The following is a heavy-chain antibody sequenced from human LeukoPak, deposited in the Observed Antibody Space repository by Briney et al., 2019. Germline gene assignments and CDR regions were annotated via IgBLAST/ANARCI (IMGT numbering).Heavy chain of an antibody. CDR2: ISSGSGSI. CDR3: ARLPAYCSSTSCYYDY. CDR1: GFTFSSYS. Sequence: PGGSLRLSCAASGFTFSSYSMIWVRQAPGKGLEWVSYISSGSGSIYYADSVKGRFTISRDNAKNSVFLQMNSLRAEDTAVYYCARLPAYCSSTSCYYDYWGQGTLVTVSS. J-gene: IGHJ4*02. D-gene: IGHD2-2*01. V-gene: IGHV3-48*04.